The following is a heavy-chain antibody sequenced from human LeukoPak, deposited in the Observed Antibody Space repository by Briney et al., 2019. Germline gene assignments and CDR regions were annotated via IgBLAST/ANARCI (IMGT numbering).Heavy chain of an antibody. J-gene: IGHJ4*02. CDR3: AKSKWERLVFTHSDY. Sequence: PGRSLRLSCAVSGFTFSSYGMHWIRQAPGRGLEWVAIISVDGTYKYYTDSVKGRFTISRDNSKNTLSLEMSSLRVEDTAVYYCAKSKWERLVFTHSDYWGQGTRVSVSS. D-gene: IGHD1-26*01. V-gene: IGHV3-30*18. CDR2: ISVDGTYK. CDR1: GFTFSSYG.